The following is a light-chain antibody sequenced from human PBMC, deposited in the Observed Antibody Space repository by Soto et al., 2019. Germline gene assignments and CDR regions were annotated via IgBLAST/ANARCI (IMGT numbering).Light chain of an antibody. CDR2: DAS. CDR3: QEYNSGWR. Sequence: DIQMPQYPSTLSAPVGDRVTIACRASQSVNTWLAWYQKKPGKAPKLLIYDASNLQSGVPSRFTGSGSGTEFTLSISSLQPDDLATYYCQEYNSGWRFGQGTKVDI. J-gene: IGKJ1*01. CDR1: QSVNTW. V-gene: IGKV1-5*01.